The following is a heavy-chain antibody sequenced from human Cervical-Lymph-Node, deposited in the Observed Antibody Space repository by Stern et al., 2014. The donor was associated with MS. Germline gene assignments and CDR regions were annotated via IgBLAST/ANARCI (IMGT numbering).Heavy chain of an antibody. Sequence: VTLKESGPALVKPTQTLTLTCTFSGFSLSTSGLGVGWIRQPPGDALEWLAYIYWDDKKRYSPSLKSKLTITKDTSKNQVVLTLANVDPVDTATYYCAHRTAGPFDYWGQGTLVTVSS. J-gene: IGHJ4*02. CDR1: GFSLSTSGLG. V-gene: IGHV2-5*02. CDR3: AHRTAGPFDY. CDR2: IYWDDKK.